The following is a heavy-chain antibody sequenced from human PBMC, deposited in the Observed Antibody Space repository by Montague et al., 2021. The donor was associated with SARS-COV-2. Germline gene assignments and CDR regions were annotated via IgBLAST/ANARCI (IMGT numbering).Heavy chain of an antibody. V-gene: IGHV2-70*11. D-gene: IGHD3-10*01. J-gene: IGHJ2*01. CDR3: ARTYGSGRGFDL. CDR1: GFSLSTSGMC. CDR2: IDWDDDK. Sequence: PALVKPTQTLTLTCTFSGFSLSTSGMCVSWIRQPPGEALEWLARIDWDDDKYHSTSLKTRLTISKDTSKNQVVLTMTNMDPVDTATYYCARTYGSGRGFDLWGRGTLVTVSS.